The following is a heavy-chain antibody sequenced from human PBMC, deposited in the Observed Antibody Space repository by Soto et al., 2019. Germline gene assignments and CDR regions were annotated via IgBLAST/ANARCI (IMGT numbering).Heavy chain of an antibody. CDR3: ARHLTYCSAGSCYSDFPYYGMDV. Sequence: SETLSLTCTVSGGSISRGGYYWSWIRQHPGKGLEWIGYIYYSGSTYYNPSLKSRVTISVDTSKNQFSLKLSSVTAADTAVYYCARHLTYCSAGSCYSDFPYYGMDVWGQGTTVTVSS. V-gene: IGHV4-39*01. CDR1: GGSISRGGYY. CDR2: IYYSGST. D-gene: IGHD2-15*01. J-gene: IGHJ6*02.